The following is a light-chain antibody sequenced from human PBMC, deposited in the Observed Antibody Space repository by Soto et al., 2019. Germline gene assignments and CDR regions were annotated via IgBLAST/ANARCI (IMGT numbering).Light chain of an antibody. CDR3: QSYNSYSGA. CDR2: KAS. J-gene: IGKJ1*01. CDR1: QTLSSW. Sequence: DIQMTQSPSTLSGSVGDRVTITCRASQTLSSWLAWYQQKPGKAPKLMIYKASTLKSGVPSRFSGSGSGTEFTLTISSLQPDDFATYYCQSYNSYSGAFGQGTKVELK. V-gene: IGKV1-5*03.